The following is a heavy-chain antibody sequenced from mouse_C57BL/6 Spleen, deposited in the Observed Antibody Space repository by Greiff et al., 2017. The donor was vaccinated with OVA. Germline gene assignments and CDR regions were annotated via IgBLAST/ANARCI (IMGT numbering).Heavy chain of an antibody. CDR2: INPGSGGT. CDR3: ARQIYYYGSSPLYYFDY. D-gene: IGHD1-1*01. V-gene: IGHV1-54*01. Sequence: QVQLQQSGAELVRPGTSVKVSCKASGYAFTNYLIEWVKQRPGQGLEWIGVINPGSGGTNYNEKFKGKATLTADKSSSTAYMQLSSLTSEDSAVYFCARQIYYYGSSPLYYFDYWGQGTTLTVSS. CDR1: GYAFTNYL. J-gene: IGHJ2*01.